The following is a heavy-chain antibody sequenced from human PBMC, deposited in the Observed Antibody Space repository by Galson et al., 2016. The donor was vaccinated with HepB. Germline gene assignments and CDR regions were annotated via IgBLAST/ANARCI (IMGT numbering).Heavy chain of an antibody. J-gene: IGHJ4*02. Sequence: SLRLSCAASGCTFSYYAMTWVRQAPGKGLEWVSLIYGGGNTLYADSVKGRFSISRDNSKNTLYLQMDSLKIDDTAVYYCAKGWSGPDSWGQGTLVTVSS. CDR2: IYGGGNT. V-gene: IGHV3-23*03. D-gene: IGHD3-3*01. CDR3: AKGWSGPDS. CDR1: GCTFSYYA.